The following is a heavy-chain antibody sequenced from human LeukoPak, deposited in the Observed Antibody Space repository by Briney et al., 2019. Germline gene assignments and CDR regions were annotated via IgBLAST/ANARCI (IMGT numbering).Heavy chain of an antibody. CDR2: IYYSGST. Sequence: NTSETLSLTCTVSGGSISSSSYYWGWIRQPPRKGLECIGSIYYSGSTYYNPSLKRRVTISVDTSKNQFSLKLSSVTAADTAVYYCAGSIAVVNWFDPWGQGTLVTVSS. CDR1: GGSISSSSYY. D-gene: IGHD6-19*01. J-gene: IGHJ5*02. CDR3: AGSIAVVNWFDP. V-gene: IGHV4-39*01.